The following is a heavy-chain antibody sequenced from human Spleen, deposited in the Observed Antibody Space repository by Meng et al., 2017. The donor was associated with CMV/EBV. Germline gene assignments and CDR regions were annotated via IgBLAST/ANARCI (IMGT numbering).Heavy chain of an antibody. D-gene: IGHD3-22*01. V-gene: IGHV3-30*04. CDR3: VRDQGGESMIAVLIERFGMDV. CDR2: ISYDGSNK. J-gene: IGHJ6*02. Sequence: YAMPWARQAPGKGLEWVAVISYDGSNKYTADSVQGRLTISRDNSKNNLYLQMNSLTVEDTAVYYCVRDQGGESMIAVLIERFGMDVWGQGTSVTVSS. CDR1: YA.